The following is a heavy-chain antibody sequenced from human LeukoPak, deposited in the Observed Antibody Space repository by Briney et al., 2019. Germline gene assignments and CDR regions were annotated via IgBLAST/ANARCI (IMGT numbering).Heavy chain of an antibody. V-gene: IGHV5-51*01. D-gene: IGHD5-18*01. CDR2: IYPGDSDT. CDR3: ASSSGYGYGHGGPYYFDY. J-gene: IGHJ4*02. CDR1: GYSFTSYW. Sequence: GESLKISCKGSGYSFTSYWIGWVRQMPGNDLEWMGIIYPGDSDTRYSPSFQGQVTISADKSISTAYLQWSSLKASDTAMYYCASSSGYGYGHGGPYYFDYWGQGTLVTVSS.